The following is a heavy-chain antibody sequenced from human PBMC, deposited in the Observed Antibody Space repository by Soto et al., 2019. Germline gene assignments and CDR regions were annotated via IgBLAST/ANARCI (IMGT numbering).Heavy chain of an antibody. Sequence: GGSLRLSCAASGFTFSSYGMHWVRQAPGKGLEWVAVIWYDGSNKYYADSVKGRFTISRDNSKNTLYLQMNSLRAEDTAVYYCAREDKGDYDGAFDTWGQGTTVTVS. V-gene: IGHV3-33*01. CDR2: IWYDGSNK. CDR3: AREDKGDYDGAFDT. D-gene: IGHD4-17*01. J-gene: IGHJ3*02. CDR1: GFTFSSYG.